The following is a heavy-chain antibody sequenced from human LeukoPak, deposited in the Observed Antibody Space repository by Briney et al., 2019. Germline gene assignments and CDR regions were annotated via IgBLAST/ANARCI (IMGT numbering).Heavy chain of an antibody. CDR1: GYSVSSGYY. Sequence: SETLSLSCSVSGYSVSSGYYWGWIRQPPGKGLEWVANVYRAGNTYYSPSLKSRVAIPVDTSKNQFSLKLSSVTAADTAVYYCARRSPYYYMDVWGKGTTVTISS. CDR2: VYRAGNT. J-gene: IGHJ6*03. D-gene: IGHD6-6*01. CDR3: ARRSPYYYMDV. V-gene: IGHV4-38-2*01.